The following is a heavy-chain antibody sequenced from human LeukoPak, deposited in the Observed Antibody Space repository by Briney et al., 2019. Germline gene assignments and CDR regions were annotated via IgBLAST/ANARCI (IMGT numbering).Heavy chain of an antibody. V-gene: IGHV3-30*02. CDR1: GFTFSSYC. CDR2: IRYDGSNK. J-gene: IGHJ5*02. Sequence: GGSLRLSCAASGFTFSSYCMHWVRQAPGKGLEWLAFIRYDGSNKYYADSVKGRFTISRDNSKNTLYLLMNSLRAEDTAVYYCAKDSTPIAWGLVTPGSSWFDPWGQGTLVTVSS. D-gene: IGHD2-21*01. CDR3: AKDSTPIAWGLVTPGSSWFDP.